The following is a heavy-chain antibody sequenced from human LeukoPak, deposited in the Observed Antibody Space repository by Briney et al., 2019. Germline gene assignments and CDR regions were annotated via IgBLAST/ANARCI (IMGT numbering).Heavy chain of an antibody. V-gene: IGHV3-23*01. Sequence: GSLRLSCAASGFTFSSYAMSWVRQAPGKGLEWVSGLSGSGDSTYYADSVKGRFTISRDHSKNTLYLQMNSLRAEDTAVYYCAKAPSIAVRPFDYWGQGTLVTVSS. J-gene: IGHJ4*02. D-gene: IGHD6-6*01. CDR1: GFTFSSYA. CDR3: AKAPSIAVRPFDY. CDR2: LSGSGDST.